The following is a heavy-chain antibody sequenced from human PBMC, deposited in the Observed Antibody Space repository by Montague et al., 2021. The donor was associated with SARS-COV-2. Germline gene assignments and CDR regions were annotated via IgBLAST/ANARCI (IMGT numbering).Heavy chain of an antibody. CDR1: GGSIGSGSYY. CDR3: ARGILSMNMAVVVLLGGIYYFDS. Sequence: TLSLTCTVSGGSIGSGSYYWSWIRQPAGKGLEWIGRVYASGITNYNPSLKSRVTISVDTSKNQFSLKLNSVTAADTAVYYCARGILSMNMAVVVLLGGIYYFDSWGQGTLVAVSS. J-gene: IGHJ4*02. V-gene: IGHV4-61*02. CDR2: VYASGIT. D-gene: IGHD3-22*01.